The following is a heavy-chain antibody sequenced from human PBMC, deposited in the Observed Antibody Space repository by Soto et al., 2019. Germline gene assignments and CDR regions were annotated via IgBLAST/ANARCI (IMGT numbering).Heavy chain of an antibody. J-gene: IGHJ6*02. CDR2: INAGNGNT. V-gene: IGHV1-3*01. CDR1: GYTFTSYA. D-gene: IGHD6-6*01. Sequence: ASVKVSCKASGYTFTSYAMHWVRQAPGQRLEWMGWINAGNGNTKYSQKFQGRVTITRDTSASTAYMELSSLRSEDTAVYYCASGSARSRHRFGMDVWGQGTMVTVSS. CDR3: ASGSARSRHRFGMDV.